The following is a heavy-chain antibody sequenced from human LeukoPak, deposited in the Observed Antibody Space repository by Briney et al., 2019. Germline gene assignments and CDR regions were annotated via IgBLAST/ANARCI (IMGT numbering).Heavy chain of an antibody. CDR3: ARDEGLAAAGTAGLGY. J-gene: IGHJ4*02. CDR1: EIRFSSYW. D-gene: IGHD6-13*01. CDR2: IYYSGST. V-gene: IGHV4-59*01. Sequence: PGGSLRLSCAASEIRFSSYWMSWIRQPPGKGLEWIGYIYYSGSTNYNPSLKSRVTISVDTSKNQFSLKLSSVTAADTAVYYCARDEGLAAAGTAGLGYWGQGTLVTVSS.